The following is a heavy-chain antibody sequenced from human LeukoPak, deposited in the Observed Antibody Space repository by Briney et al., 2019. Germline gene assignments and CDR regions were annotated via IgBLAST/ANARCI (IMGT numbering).Heavy chain of an antibody. CDR3: ARGWKAAARYRPFDY. J-gene: IGHJ4*02. V-gene: IGHV4-34*01. CDR1: GGSFSGYY. CDR2: INHSGST. Sequence: SETLSLTCAVYGGSFSGYYWSWIRQPPGEGLEWIGEINHSGSTNYNPSLKSRVTISVDTSKNQFSLKLSSVTAADTAVYYCARGWKAAARYRPFDYWGQGTLVTVSS. D-gene: IGHD6-13*01.